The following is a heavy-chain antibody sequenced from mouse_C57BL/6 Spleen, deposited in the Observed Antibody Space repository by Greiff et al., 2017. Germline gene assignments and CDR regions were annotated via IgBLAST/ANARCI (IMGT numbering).Heavy chain of an antibody. V-gene: IGHV1-80*01. CDR1: GYAFSSYW. J-gene: IGHJ4*01. CDR3: ARHGNYDYYAIDY. D-gene: IGHD2-1*01. CDR2: IYPGDGDT. Sequence: QVQLQQSGAELVKPGASVKISCKASGYAFSSYWMNWVKQRPGKGLEWIGKIYPGDGDTNYNGKFKGKATLTADKSSSTAYLQLSRLTSDDSAVYFCARHGNYDYYAIDYWGQGTSVTVSS.